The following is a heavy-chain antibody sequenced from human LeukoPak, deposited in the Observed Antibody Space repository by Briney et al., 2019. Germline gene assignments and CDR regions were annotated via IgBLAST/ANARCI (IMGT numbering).Heavy chain of an antibody. J-gene: IGHJ6*02. CDR1: GYTFTSYD. CDR3: ARGLDGSGRYYYGMDV. Sequence: ASVKVSCKGSGYTFTSYDINWVRQATGQGLEWMGWMNPNSGNTGYAQKFQGRVTMTRNTSISTAYMELSSLRSEDTAVYYCARGLDGSGRYYYGMDVWGQGTTVTVSS. D-gene: IGHD3-10*01. V-gene: IGHV1-8*01. CDR2: MNPNSGNT.